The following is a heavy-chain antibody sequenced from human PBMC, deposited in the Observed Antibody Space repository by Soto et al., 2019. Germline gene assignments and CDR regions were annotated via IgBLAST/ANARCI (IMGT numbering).Heavy chain of an antibody. CDR1: GGTFSSYT. Sequence: QVQLVQSGAEVKKPGSSVKVSCKASGGTFSSYTISWVRQAPGQGLEWMGRIIPILGIANYAQKFQGRVTITADKSTSTAYMELSSLRSEDTAVYYCARAVHTAMADTRDAFDIWGQGTMVTVSS. CDR2: IIPILGIA. V-gene: IGHV1-69*02. J-gene: IGHJ3*02. CDR3: ARAVHTAMADTRDAFDI. D-gene: IGHD5-18*01.